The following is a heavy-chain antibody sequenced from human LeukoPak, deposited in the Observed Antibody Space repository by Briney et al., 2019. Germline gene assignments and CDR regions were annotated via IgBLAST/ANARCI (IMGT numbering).Heavy chain of an antibody. V-gene: IGHV3-30-3*01. CDR3: ARDYGYKLDF. J-gene: IGHJ4*02. D-gene: IGHD5-24*01. CDR1: GFTFSSYA. CDR2: ISYDGSNK. Sequence: PGGSLRLSCAASGFTFSSYAMHWVRQAPGKGLEWVAVISYDGSNKYYTDSVKGRFTISRDNSKNTLYLQMNSLRAEDAAVYYCARDYGYKLDFWGQGTLVTESS.